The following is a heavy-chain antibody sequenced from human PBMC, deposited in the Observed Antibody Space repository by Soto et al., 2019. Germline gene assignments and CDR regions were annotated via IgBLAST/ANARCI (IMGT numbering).Heavy chain of an antibody. CDR2: ISSSSSGI. D-gene: IGHD7-27*01. CDR3: ARDVSWGSNWYYYMDV. J-gene: IGHJ6*03. Sequence: EVQLVESGGGLVQPGGSLRLSCATSGFILSDCAMNWVRQAPGKALEWVSYISSSSSGIDYADSVKGRFTVSRDNARNTLCLQRNSLRAADTGVYYCARDVSWGSNWYYYMDVWGKGTTVTVSS. V-gene: IGHV3-48*01. CDR1: GFILSDCA.